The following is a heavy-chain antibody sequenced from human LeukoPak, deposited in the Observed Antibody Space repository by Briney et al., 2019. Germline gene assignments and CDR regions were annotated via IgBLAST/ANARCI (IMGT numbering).Heavy chain of an antibody. Sequence: GRSLRLSCAASGFTLDDYAMPWVRQAPGKGLGWVSGISWNSGSIGYADSVKGRFTISRDNAKNSLYLQMNSLRAEDTALYYCVRGVIIYYYGMDVWGQGTTVTVSS. CDR3: VRGVIIYYYGMDV. J-gene: IGHJ6*02. CDR2: ISWNSGSI. V-gene: IGHV3-9*01. D-gene: IGHD3-10*01. CDR1: GFTLDDYA.